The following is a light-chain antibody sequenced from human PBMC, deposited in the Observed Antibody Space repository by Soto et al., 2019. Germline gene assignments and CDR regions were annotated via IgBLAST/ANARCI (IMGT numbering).Light chain of an antibody. Sequence: QSVLTQPPSVSGSPGQSVAISCTGTSSDVGGSNGVSWYQQPPGTAPKLIIYDVSNRPSGVPDRFSGSKSGNTASLIISGLQAEDEGDYYCSSYTSSNTYVFGTGTKVTVL. CDR1: SSDVGGSNG. CDR2: DVS. CDR3: SSYTSSNTYV. V-gene: IGLV2-18*02. J-gene: IGLJ1*01.